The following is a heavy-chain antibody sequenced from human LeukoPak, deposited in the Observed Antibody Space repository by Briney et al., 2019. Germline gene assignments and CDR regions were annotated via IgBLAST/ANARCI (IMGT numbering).Heavy chain of an antibody. J-gene: IGHJ6*02. CDR2: IKQDGSEK. V-gene: IGHV3-7*04. Sequence: GGSLRLSCAASGFTFSSYWMSWVRQAPGKGLESVANIKQDGSEKYYVDSVKGRFTISRDSAQNSLYLQMNSLRAEDTAVYYCARDLRNYDILTGFYYYYGMDVWGQGTTVTVSS. CDR1: GFTFSSYW. CDR3: ARDLRNYDILTGFYYYYGMDV. D-gene: IGHD3-9*01.